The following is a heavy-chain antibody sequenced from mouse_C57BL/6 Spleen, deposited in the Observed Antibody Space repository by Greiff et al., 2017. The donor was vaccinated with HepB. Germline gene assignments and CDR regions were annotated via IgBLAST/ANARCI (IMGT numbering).Heavy chain of an antibody. J-gene: IGHJ4*01. V-gene: IGHV2-5*01. CDR3: AKIYYEYDDYALDY. CDR2: IWRGGST. Sequence: VQLQQSGPGLVQPSQSLSITCTVSGFSLTSYGVHWVRQSPGKGLEWLGVIWRGGSTDYNAAFMSRLSITKDNSKSPVFFKMNSLQADDTAIYYCAKIYYEYDDYALDYWGQGTSVTVSS. D-gene: IGHD2-4*01. CDR1: GFSLTSYG.